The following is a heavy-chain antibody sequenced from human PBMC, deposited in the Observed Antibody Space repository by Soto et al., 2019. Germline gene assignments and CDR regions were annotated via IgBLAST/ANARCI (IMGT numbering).Heavy chain of an antibody. D-gene: IGHD3-3*01. J-gene: IGHJ4*02. CDR2: ISSSSSYI. CDR1: GFTFSSYS. Sequence: GRSLRLSCAASGFTFSSYSMNWVRQAPGKGLEWVSSISSSSSYIYYADSVKGRFTISRDNAKNSLYLQMNSLRAEDTAVYYCARGFYDFWSGYYPFDYWGQGTLVTVSS. V-gene: IGHV3-21*01. CDR3: ARGFYDFWSGYYPFDY.